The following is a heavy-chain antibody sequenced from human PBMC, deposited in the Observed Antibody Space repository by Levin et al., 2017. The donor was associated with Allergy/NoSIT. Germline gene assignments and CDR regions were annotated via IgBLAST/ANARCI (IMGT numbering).Heavy chain of an antibody. V-gene: IGHV3-74*01. CDR1: GFTFSSYW. CDR2: INNDGSST. J-gene: IGHJ4*02. D-gene: IGHD1-26*01. CDR3: ARGEWETTLWRDFDY. Sequence: PGGSLRLSCAASGFTFSSYWMHWVRQAPGKGLVWVSRINNDGSSTSYADSVKGRFTISRDNAKNTLFLQMNSLRAEDTAVYYCARGEWETTLWRDFDYWGQGTLVTVSS.